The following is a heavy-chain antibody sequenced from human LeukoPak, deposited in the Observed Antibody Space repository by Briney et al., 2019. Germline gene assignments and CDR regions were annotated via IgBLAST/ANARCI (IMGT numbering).Heavy chain of an antibody. CDR1: GGSISSYY. CDR2: IYTSGST. Sequence: SETLSLTCTVSGGSISSYYWSWIRQPAGKGLQWIGRIYTSGSTNYDPSLKSRVTMSVDTSKNQFSLKLTSVTAADTAVYYCARAYYDTSGYPGWYFDLWGRGTLVTVSS. J-gene: IGHJ2*01. V-gene: IGHV4-4*07. D-gene: IGHD3-22*01. CDR3: ARAYYDTSGYPGWYFDL.